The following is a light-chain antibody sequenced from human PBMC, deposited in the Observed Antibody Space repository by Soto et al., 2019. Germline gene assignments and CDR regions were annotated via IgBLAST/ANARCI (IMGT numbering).Light chain of an antibody. CDR3: QQRSNWPPSIT. V-gene: IGKV3-11*01. CDR2: DAS. Sequence: EIVLTQAPATLSVSPVARVTLSCRASQSVSSYLAWYQQKPGQAPRLLIYDASNRATGIPARFSGSGSGTDFTLTISSLEPEDFAVYYCQQRSNWPPSITFGQGTRLEIK. J-gene: IGKJ5*01. CDR1: QSVSSY.